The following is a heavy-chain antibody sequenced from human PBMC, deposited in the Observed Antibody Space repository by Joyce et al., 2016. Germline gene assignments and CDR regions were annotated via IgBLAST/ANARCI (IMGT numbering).Heavy chain of an antibody. J-gene: IGHJ3*02. D-gene: IGHD1-26*01. CDR3: AKKGGRMSDPFDI. CDR1: GSTFRSYA. V-gene: IGHV1-69*01. CDR2: IIPMFATA. Sequence: GSTFRSYAINWVRQAPGQGREWLGGIIPMFATADYAQKFQDRVTITADESTSTAYMALTRLTSEDTAVYYCAKKGGRMSDPFDIWGQGTMVTVSS.